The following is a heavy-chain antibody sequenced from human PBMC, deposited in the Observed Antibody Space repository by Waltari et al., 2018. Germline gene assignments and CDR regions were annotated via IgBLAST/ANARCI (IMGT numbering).Heavy chain of an antibody. Sequence: QVQLAQSGAEVKKPGSSVKDSCKASAATFSSYAIRRVRQAPGQEFEWMGGIIPILGIANYAQKFQGRVTITADKSTSTAYMELSSLRSEDTAVYYCARDPARFEDYIWGSHIYMDVWGKGTTVTVSS. CDR2: IIPILGIA. CDR3: ARDPARFEDYIWGSHIYMDV. D-gene: IGHD3-16*01. V-gene: IGHV1-69*10. J-gene: IGHJ6*03. CDR1: AATFSSYA.